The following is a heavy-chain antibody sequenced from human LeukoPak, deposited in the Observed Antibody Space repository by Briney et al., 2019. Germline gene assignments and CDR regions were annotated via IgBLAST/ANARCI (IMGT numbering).Heavy chain of an antibody. Sequence: PGGSLRLSCAASGFTFSSYAMSWVRQAPGKGLEWVSAISGSGGSTYYADSVKGRFTISRDNSKNTLYLQMNSLRAEDTAVYCCAKDEKLYYYGSGSYFINDYWGQGTLVTVSS. CDR1: GFTFSSYA. D-gene: IGHD3-10*01. V-gene: IGHV3-23*01. CDR3: AKDEKLYYYGSGSYFINDY. J-gene: IGHJ4*02. CDR2: ISGSGGST.